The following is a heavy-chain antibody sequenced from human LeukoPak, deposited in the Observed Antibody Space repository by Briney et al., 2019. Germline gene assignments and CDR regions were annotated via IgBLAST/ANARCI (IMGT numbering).Heavy chain of an antibody. CDR2: ISYDGSNK. CDR1: GFTFSSYG. CDR3: AKDRGHFDWSHFDY. V-gene: IGHV3-30*18. J-gene: IGHJ4*02. D-gene: IGHD3-9*01. Sequence: GSLRLSCAASGFTFSSYGMHWVRQAPGKGLEWVALISYDGSNKYYADSVKGRFTISRDNSKNTLYLQMNSLRAEDTAVYYCAKDRGHFDWSHFDYWGQGTLVTVSS.